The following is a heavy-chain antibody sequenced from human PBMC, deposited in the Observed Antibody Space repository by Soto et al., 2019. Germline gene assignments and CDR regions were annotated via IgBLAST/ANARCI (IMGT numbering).Heavy chain of an antibody. CDR3: ARDHPHFDDFWSGYSRSIKYGMDV. Sequence: ASVKVSCKASGYTFTSYGISWVRQAPGQGLEWMGWISAYNGNTNYAQKLQGRVTMTTDTSTSTAYMELRSLRSDDTAVYYCARDHPHFDDFWSGYSRSIKYGMDVWGQGTTVTVSS. V-gene: IGHV1-18*01. CDR1: GYTFTSYG. D-gene: IGHD3-3*01. J-gene: IGHJ6*02. CDR2: ISAYNGNT.